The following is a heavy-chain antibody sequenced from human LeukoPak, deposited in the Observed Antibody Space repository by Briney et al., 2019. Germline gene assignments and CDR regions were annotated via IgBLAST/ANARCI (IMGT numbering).Heavy chain of an antibody. CDR3: ATQGITMVRGVIINYYYYYMDV. V-gene: IGHV1-24*01. CDR1: GYTFTELS. J-gene: IGHJ6*03. Sequence: GASVKVSCKVSGYTFTELSMHWVRQAPGKGLEWMGGFDPEDGETIYAQKFQGRVTMTEDTSTDTAYMELSSLRSEDTAVYYCATQGITMVRGVIINYYYYYMDVWGKGTTVTVSS. D-gene: IGHD3-10*01. CDR2: FDPEDGET.